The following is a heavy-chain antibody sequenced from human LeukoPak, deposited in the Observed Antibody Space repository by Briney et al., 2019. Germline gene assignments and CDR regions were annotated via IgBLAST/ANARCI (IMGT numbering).Heavy chain of an antibody. Sequence: SVKVSCKASGGTFSSYAISWVRQAPGQGLEWMGGIIPIFGTANYAQKFQGRVTITTDESTSTAYMELSSLRSEDTAVYYCARDPALAAAGHPIDYWGQGTLVTVSS. J-gene: IGHJ4*02. CDR2: IIPIFGTA. CDR3: ARDPALAAAGHPIDY. D-gene: IGHD6-13*01. CDR1: GGTFSSYA. V-gene: IGHV1-69*05.